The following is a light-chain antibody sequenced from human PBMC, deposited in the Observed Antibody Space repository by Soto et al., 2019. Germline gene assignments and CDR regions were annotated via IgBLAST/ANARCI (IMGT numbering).Light chain of an antibody. CDR1: QGINNY. J-gene: IGKJ4*01. V-gene: IGKV1-9*01. CDR3: QQLKSYPLT. Sequence: DIQLTQSPSFLCASVGDRVTITCRASQGINNYLAWYQQRPGKAPNFLIYAPSTLQSGVPSRFSGSGSGTEFTLTISSLQPEDFATYYCQQLKSYPLTFGGGTKVDIK. CDR2: APS.